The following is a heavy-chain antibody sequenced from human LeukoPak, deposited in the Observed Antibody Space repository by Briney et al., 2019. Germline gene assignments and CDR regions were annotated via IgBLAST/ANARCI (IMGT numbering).Heavy chain of an antibody. D-gene: IGHD2-21*02. CDR1: GGSISGSSYY. Sequence: SETLSLTCSVSGGSISGSSYYWGWIRQPPGKGLEWIGNIYSRGSTYYNPSLKSRVIMSIDTSKNQFSLKVNSVTVTDTAVSYCAKTVWSRLAAGLDSSGGGALVSVSS. V-gene: IGHV4-39*01. CDR2: IYSRGST. CDR3: AKTVWSRLAAGLDS. J-gene: IGHJ4*02.